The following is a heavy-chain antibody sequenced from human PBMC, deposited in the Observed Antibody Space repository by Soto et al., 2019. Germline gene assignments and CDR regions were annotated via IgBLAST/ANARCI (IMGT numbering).Heavy chain of an antibody. CDR1: GFTVSNTY. V-gene: IGHV3-53*01. D-gene: IGHD2-2*01. Sequence: GSLRLSCAASGFTVSNTYMTWVRQPPGRGLECVSVIYTAGGTNYADSVKGRFIISRDNSKNTLYLQMNSLRAEDTAVYYCARALPVAKGGFDPWGQGTLVTVSS. J-gene: IGHJ5*02. CDR3: ARALPVAKGGFDP. CDR2: IYTAGGT.